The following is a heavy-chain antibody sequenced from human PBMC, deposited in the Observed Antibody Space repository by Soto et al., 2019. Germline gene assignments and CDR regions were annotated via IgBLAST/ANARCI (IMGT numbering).Heavy chain of an antibody. CDR2: IYHSGST. CDR1: GGSISSSNW. V-gene: IGHV4-4*02. J-gene: IGHJ6*02. CDR3: ARDPRSEYYYYGMDV. Sequence: PSETLSLTCAVSGGSISSSNWWSWVRQPPGKGLEWIGEIYHSGSTNYNPSLKSRVTISVDKSKNQFSLKLSSVTAADTAVYYCARDPRSEYYYYGMDVWGQGTTVTVSS.